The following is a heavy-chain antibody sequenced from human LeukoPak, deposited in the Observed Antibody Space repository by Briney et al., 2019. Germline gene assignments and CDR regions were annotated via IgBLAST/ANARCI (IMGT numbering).Heavy chain of an antibody. Sequence: SVKVSCKASGGTFSSYAISWVRQAPGQGLEWMGRIIPILGIANYAQKFQGRVTITADKSTSTAYMELSSLRSEDTAVYYCACVLSGIAVAGSFDPWGQGTLVTVSS. J-gene: IGHJ5*02. CDR2: IIPILGIA. V-gene: IGHV1-69*04. CDR3: ACVLSGIAVAGSFDP. D-gene: IGHD6-19*01. CDR1: GGTFSSYA.